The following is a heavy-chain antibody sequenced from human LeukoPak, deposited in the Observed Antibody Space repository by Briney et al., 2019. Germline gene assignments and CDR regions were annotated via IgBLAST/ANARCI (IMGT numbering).Heavy chain of an antibody. CDR2: IYSGGST. Sequence: PGGTLRLSCAASGFTFSSYGMSWVRQAPGKGLEWVSVIYSGGSTYYADSVKGRFTISRDNSKNTLYLQMNSLRAEDTAVYYCARELGTEGAFDIWGQGTMVTVSS. J-gene: IGHJ3*02. V-gene: IGHV3-53*01. D-gene: IGHD1-1*01. CDR3: ARELGTEGAFDI. CDR1: GFTFSSYG.